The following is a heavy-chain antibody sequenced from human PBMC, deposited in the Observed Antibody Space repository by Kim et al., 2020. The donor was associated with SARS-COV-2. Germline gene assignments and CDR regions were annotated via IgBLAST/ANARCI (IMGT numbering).Heavy chain of an antibody. CDR3: ARVYCGGDCYYFDY. Sequence: AQKLQGSATMTTDTSTSTAYMELRSLRSDDTAVYYCARVYCGGDCYYFDYWGQGTLVTVSS. V-gene: IGHV1-18*01. J-gene: IGHJ4*02. D-gene: IGHD2-21*01.